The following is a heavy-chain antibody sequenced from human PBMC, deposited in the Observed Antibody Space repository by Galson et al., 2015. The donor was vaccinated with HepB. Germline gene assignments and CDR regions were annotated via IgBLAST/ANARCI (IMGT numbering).Heavy chain of an antibody. CDR3: AREASGQYSSSSGKRFYYYHLDV. Sequence: SLRLSCAASGFNFNDYSMDWVRQTPGKGLEWVSSISSSSSYIYYADSVKGRFTISRDNAKNLVYLQMNSLRVEDTAVYYCAREASGQYSSSSGKRFYYYHLDVWGKGTTVTVSS. CDR1: GFNFNDYS. D-gene: IGHD6-6*01. V-gene: IGHV3-21*01. J-gene: IGHJ6*03. CDR2: ISSSSSYI.